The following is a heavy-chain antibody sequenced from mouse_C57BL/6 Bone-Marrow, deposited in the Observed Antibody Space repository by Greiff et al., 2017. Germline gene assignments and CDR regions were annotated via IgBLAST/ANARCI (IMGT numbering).Heavy chain of an antibody. CDR1: GFNIKDYY. J-gene: IGHJ1*03. CDR2: IDPEDGET. D-gene: IGHD1-1*01. V-gene: IGHV14-2*01. CDR3: ARKGNYGSSLWYFDV. Sequence: VQLQQSGAELVKPGASVKLSCTASGFNIKDYYMHWVKQRTEQGLEWIGRIDPEDGETKYAPKFQGKATITADTSSNTAYLQLSRLTSEDTAVYYCARKGNYGSSLWYFDVWGTGTTVTVSS.